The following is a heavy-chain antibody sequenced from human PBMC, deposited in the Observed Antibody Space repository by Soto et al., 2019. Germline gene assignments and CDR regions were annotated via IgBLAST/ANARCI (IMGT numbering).Heavy chain of an antibody. J-gene: IGHJ3*02. D-gene: IGHD3-3*01. V-gene: IGHV1-18*01. CDR1: GSTVASYR. CDR3: AIELLRFLEWPLDACDS. Sequence: SCETSGSTVASYRIDSVLQSPAQGLEWMGWISAYNGNTNYAQKLQGRVTMTTDTSTSTAYMELRSLRSDDTAVYYCAIELLRFLEWPLDACDSWGQGTMVTV. CDR2: ISAYNGNT.